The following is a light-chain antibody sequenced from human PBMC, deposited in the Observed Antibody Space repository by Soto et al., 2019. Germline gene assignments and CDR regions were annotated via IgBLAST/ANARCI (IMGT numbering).Light chain of an antibody. Sequence: SLSPLSLPVTLGQPASICCRGSQRFVDNDRSTYLAWSQQKPGQPPRLLIYGASSRATGVPDRFSGSGSGTDFTLTITRLEPEDFAVYYCHQYGTYPPTFGQGTKVDIK. CDR1: QRFVDNDRSTY. V-gene: IGKV3-20*01. J-gene: IGKJ1*01. CDR3: HQYGTYPPT. CDR2: GAS.